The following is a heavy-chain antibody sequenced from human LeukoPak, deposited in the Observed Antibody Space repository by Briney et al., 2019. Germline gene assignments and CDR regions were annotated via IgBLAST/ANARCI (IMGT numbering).Heavy chain of an antibody. CDR1: GFTFSSYA. CDR2: ISGSGGST. V-gene: IGHV3-23*01. D-gene: IGHD5-18*01. J-gene: IGHJ4*02. Sequence: GGSLRLSCAASGFTFSSYAMSWVRQAPGKGLEWVSAISGSGGSTYYADSVKGRFTISRDNSKNTLYLQMNSLRAEDTAVYYCAKDSEGYSYGPLWLAFDYWGQGTLVTVSS. CDR3: AKDSEGYSYGPLWLAFDY.